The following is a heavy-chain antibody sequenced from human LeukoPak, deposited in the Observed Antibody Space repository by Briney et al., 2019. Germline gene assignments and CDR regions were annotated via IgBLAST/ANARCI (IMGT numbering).Heavy chain of an antibody. CDR3: ATGYCSGGSCPYYYYGMDV. J-gene: IGHJ6*02. V-gene: IGHV4-34*01. CDR2: INHSGST. D-gene: IGHD2-15*01. CDR1: GGSFSGYY. Sequence: SETLSLTCAVYGGSFSGYYWSWIRQPPGKGLEWIGEINHSGSTNYNPPLKSRVTISVDTSKNQFSLKLSSVTAADTAVYYCATGYCSGGSCPYYYYGMDVWCQGTTVTVSS.